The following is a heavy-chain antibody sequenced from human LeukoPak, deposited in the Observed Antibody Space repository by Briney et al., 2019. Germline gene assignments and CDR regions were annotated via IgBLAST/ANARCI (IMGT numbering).Heavy chain of an antibody. D-gene: IGHD4-17*01. V-gene: IGHV5-51*01. Sequence: GESLKISCKGSGYRFTNYWIGWVRQMPGKGLEWMGIIYPGDSNTRYSPSFQGQVTISADKSISTAYLQWSSLKASDTAMYYCAMNTVTTAYYYMDVWGKGTMVTVSS. CDR2: IYPGDSNT. J-gene: IGHJ6*03. CDR1: GYRFTNYW. CDR3: AMNTVTTAYYYMDV.